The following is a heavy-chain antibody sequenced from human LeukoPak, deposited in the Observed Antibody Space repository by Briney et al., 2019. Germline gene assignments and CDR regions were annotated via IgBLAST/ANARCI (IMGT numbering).Heavy chain of an antibody. J-gene: IGHJ4*02. CDR3: ARPYSSSSRGPFDY. V-gene: IGHV3-21*01. CDR2: ISSSSSYI. Sequence: GGSLGLSCAASGFTFSSYSMNWVRQAPGKGLEWVSSISSSSSYICYADSVKGRFTISRDNAKNSLYLQMNSLRAEDTAVYYCARPYSSSSRGPFDYWGQGTLVTVSS. D-gene: IGHD6-6*01. CDR1: GFTFSSYS.